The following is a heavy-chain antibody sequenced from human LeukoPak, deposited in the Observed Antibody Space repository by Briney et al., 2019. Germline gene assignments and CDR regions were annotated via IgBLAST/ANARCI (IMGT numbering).Heavy chain of an antibody. V-gene: IGHV3-7*01. D-gene: IGHD3-3*01. CDR2: IKRDGSEK. CDR3: ARDNGVVHGVYYMDV. J-gene: IGHJ6*03. CDR1: GFTFSNYW. Sequence: GGSLRLSCAASGFTFSNYWMTWVRQAPGKGLEWVADIKRDGSEKLYVNSVRGRFTISRDNAKMSLFLQMNSLRAEDTAVYYCARDNGVVHGVYYMDVWGKGTTVTVS.